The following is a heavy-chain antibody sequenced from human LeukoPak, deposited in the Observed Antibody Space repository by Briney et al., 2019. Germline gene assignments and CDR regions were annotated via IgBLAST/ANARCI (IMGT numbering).Heavy chain of an antibody. CDR2: IIPILGIA. CDR3: ARDRVGYGPYNWFDP. V-gene: IGHV1-69*04. CDR1: GGTFSSYA. D-gene: IGHD5-12*01. Sequence: ASVKVSCKASGGTFSSYAISWVRQAPGQGLEWMGRIIPILGIANYAQKFQGRVTITADKSTSTAYMELSSLRSEDTAVYYCARDRVGYGPYNWFDPWGQGTLVTVSS. J-gene: IGHJ5*02.